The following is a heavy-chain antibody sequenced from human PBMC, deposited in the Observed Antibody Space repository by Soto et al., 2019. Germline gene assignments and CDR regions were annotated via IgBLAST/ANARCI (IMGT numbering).Heavy chain of an antibody. Sequence: QVQLQESGPGLVKPSETLSLTCTVSGGSISSYYWSWIRQPPGKGLEWIGYIYYTGSTNYNPSLNRRVTISPDLSKTQFSLKLSSVTAADTAVYYCARDYFDSSGYYWVDYWGQGTLVTVSS. D-gene: IGHD3-22*01. CDR2: IYYTGST. V-gene: IGHV4-59*01. CDR1: GGSISSYY. J-gene: IGHJ4*02. CDR3: ARDYFDSSGYYWVDY.